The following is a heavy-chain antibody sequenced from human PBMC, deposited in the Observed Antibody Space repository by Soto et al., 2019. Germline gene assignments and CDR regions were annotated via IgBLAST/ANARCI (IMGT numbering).Heavy chain of an antibody. CDR1: GGYFSENH. CDR3: AWSRNLDV. V-gene: IGHV4-34*01. Sequence: QVQVQHWGAGLLKPSETLSLTCAVYGGYFSENHWSWIRQPPGKGLEWIGEIQNTGGTNYSPSLKSRVTISVDRSKNQLSLSLTSVSAADTAVYYCAWSRNLDVWGQGNTVIVSS. D-gene: IGHD3-3*01. CDR2: IQNTGGT. J-gene: IGHJ6*02.